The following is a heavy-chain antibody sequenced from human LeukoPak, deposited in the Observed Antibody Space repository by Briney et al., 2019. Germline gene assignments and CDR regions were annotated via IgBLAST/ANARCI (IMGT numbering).Heavy chain of an antibody. J-gene: IGHJ4*02. D-gene: IGHD3-22*01. CDR2: IIPIFGTA. CDR1: GGTFSSYA. V-gene: IGHV1-69*05. CDR3: ASRPEGYYYDSSGYFDY. Sequence: SSVKVSCKASGGTFSSYAISWVRQAPGQGLEWMGGIIPIFGTANYAQKFQGRVTITTDESTSTAYMELSSLRSEDTAVYYCASRPEGYYYDSSGYFDYWGQGTLVTASS.